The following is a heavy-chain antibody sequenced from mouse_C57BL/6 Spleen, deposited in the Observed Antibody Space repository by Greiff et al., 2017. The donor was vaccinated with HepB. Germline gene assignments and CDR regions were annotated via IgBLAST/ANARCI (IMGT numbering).Heavy chain of an antibody. Sequence: QVQLQQPGAELVKPGASVKLSCKASGYTFTSYWMHWVKQRPGQGLEWIGMIHPNSGSTNYNEKFKSKATLTVDKSSSTAYMQLSSLTSEDSAVYYCARSPHYYGSSYGGYWYFDVWGTGTTVTVSS. J-gene: IGHJ1*03. V-gene: IGHV1-64*01. CDR3: ARSPHYYGSSYGGYWYFDV. CDR1: GYTFTSYW. CDR2: IHPNSGST. D-gene: IGHD1-1*01.